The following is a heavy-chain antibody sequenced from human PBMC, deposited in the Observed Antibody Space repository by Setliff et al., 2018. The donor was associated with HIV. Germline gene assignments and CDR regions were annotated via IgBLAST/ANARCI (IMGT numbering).Heavy chain of an antibody. D-gene: IGHD3-16*01. CDR3: AKGVKWLDP. Sequence: RLSCEASGFTLTSNHMTWVRQAPGKGLEWVSFIYSDGRTYYADSVKGLFTISRDNSKNMMHLQMNGLRPEDTAVYYCAKGVKWLDPWGQGTLVTVSS. CDR1: GFTLTSNH. CDR2: IYSDGRT. J-gene: IGHJ5*02. V-gene: IGHV3-53*01.